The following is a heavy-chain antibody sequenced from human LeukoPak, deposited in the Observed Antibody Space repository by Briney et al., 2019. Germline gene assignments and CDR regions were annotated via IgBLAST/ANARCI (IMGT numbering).Heavy chain of an antibody. Sequence: SETLSLTCTVSGGSISSHYWSWIRQPPGKGLEWIGYVYNSGSTNYNPSLTSRVTISVDTSKNQFSLNLSSVTAADMAVYYCARPRTAISGAYYYYYMDVWGKGTTVTVSS. CDR1: GGSISSHY. J-gene: IGHJ6*03. V-gene: IGHV4-59*08. D-gene: IGHD5-18*01. CDR2: VYNSGST. CDR3: ARPRTAISGAYYYYYMDV.